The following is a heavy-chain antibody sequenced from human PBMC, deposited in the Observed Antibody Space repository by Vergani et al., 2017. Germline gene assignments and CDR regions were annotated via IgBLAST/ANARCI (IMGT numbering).Heavy chain of an antibody. CDR1: GGTFSSYT. Sequence: QVQLVQSGAEVKKPGSSVKVSCKASGGTFSSYTISWVRQAPGQGLEWMGRIIPILGIANYAQKFQGRVQITADKSTSTAYMELSSLRSEDTAVYYCAGEGSGSYYNYYYGMDVWGQGTTVTVSS. CDR2: IIPILGIA. CDR3: AGEGSGSYYNYYYGMDV. D-gene: IGHD3-10*01. J-gene: IGHJ6*02. V-gene: IGHV1-69*08.